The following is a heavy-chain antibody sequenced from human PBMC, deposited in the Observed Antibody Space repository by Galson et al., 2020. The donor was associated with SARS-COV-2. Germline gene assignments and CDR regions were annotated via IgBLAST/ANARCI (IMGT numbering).Heavy chain of an antibody. CDR3: ARAKMEESVQLERRSDYYYMDV. CDR2: IGTAGDT. J-gene: IGHJ6*03. Sequence: GGSLRLACAASGFTFSSYDMHWVRQATGNGLEWVSAIGTAGDTYSPGSVQRRFTISRENAKNSLYLQMNSLRAGDTAVYDCARAKMEESVQLERRSDYYYMDVWGKGTTVTVSS. CDR1: GFTFSSYD. V-gene: IGHV3-13*01. D-gene: IGHD1-1*01.